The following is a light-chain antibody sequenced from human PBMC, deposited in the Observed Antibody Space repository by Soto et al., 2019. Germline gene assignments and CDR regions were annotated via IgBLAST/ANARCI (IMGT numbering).Light chain of an antibody. J-gene: IGKJ1*01. Sequence: EIVLTQSPVNLYVSPGERVTLFCRASQYVSGHFAWYPPIPGQAPRXIISGVSTRATGVPARFSGSGSGTEFTLTINSMQSEDFAVYYCHQYHYRWPFCQGTKVDIK. CDR3: HQYHYRWP. CDR2: GVS. V-gene: IGKV3-15*01. CDR1: QYVSGH.